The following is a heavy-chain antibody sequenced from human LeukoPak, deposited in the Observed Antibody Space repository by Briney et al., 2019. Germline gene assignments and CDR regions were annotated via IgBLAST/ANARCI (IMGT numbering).Heavy chain of an antibody. CDR3: ARESLSGTSTQNWFDP. V-gene: IGHV4-34*01. D-gene: IGHD1-1*01. CDR1: GGSFSGYY. CDR2: INHSGST. Sequence: SETLSLTCAVYGGSFSGYYWSWIRQPPGKGLEWIGEINHSGSTNYNPSLKSRVTISVDTSKNQFSLKLSSVTAADTAVYYCARESLSGTSTQNWFDPWGQGTLVTVSS. J-gene: IGHJ5*02.